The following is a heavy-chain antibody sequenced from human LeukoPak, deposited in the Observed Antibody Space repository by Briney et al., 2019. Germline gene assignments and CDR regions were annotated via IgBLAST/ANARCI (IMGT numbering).Heavy chain of an antibody. D-gene: IGHD2-15*01. J-gene: IGHJ4*02. CDR1: GYTFTSYG. Sequence: ASVKVSCKASGYTFTSYGISWVRQAPGQGLEWMGWNSAYNGNTNYAQKLQGRVTMTTDTSTSTAYMELRSLRSDDTAVYYCARDLYCSGGSCYLTVPLIWGQGTLVTVSS. CDR3: ARDLYCSGGSCYLTVPLI. V-gene: IGHV1-18*01. CDR2: NSAYNGNT.